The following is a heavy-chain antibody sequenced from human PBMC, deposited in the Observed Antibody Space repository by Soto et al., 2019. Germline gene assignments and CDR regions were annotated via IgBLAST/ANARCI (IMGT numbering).Heavy chain of an antibody. CDR2: ISYDGSNK. D-gene: IGHD1-1*01. J-gene: IGHJ4*02. V-gene: IGHV3-30*18. Sequence: QVQLVESGGGVVQPGRSLRLSCAASGFTFSSYGMHWVRQAPGKGLAWVAVISYDGSNKYYADSLKGRFTISRDNSNNTPYQQMNSLRAEDTAVYYCANDHINWNDGPYFDYWGQGTLVTVSS. CDR3: ANDHINWNDGPYFDY. CDR1: GFTFSSYG.